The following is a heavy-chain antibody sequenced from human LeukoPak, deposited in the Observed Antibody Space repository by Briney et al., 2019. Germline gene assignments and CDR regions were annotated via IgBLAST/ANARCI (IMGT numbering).Heavy chain of an antibody. CDR3: ARYVLDYDFWSGYPDYFDY. V-gene: IGHV3-21*01. J-gene: IGHJ4*02. CDR1: GFTFSSYS. D-gene: IGHD3-3*01. CDR2: IGSSSSYI. Sequence: GGSLRLSCAASGFTFSSYSMNWVRQAPGKGLEWVSSIGSSSSYIYYADSVKGRFTISRDNAKNSLYLQMNSLRAEDTAVYYCARYVLDYDFWSGYPDYFDYWGQGTLVTVSS.